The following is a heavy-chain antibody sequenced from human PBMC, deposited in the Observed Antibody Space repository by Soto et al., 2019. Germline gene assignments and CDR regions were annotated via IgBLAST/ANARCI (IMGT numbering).Heavy chain of an antibody. D-gene: IGHD6-19*01. Sequence: QITLKESGPALVKPTQTLTLTCTFSGFSLSTSGVGVGWIRQPPGKALEWLALIYWDDDKRYRPSLKSRLTITKDTSKNQVVLPMTNMDPVDTATYYCAHRPDSGWRFDYWGQGTLVTVSS. CDR1: GFSLSTSGVG. CDR3: AHRPDSGWRFDY. J-gene: IGHJ4*02. CDR2: IYWDDDK. V-gene: IGHV2-5*02.